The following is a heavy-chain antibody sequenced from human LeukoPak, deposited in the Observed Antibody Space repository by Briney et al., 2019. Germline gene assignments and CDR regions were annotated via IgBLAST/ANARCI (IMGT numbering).Heavy chain of an antibody. Sequence: SETLSLTCGVSGGSISSYYWSWIRQPPGKGLEYIGYIYYSGSTNYNPSLKSRVSISVDTSRNQFSLNLSSVTAADTAVYYCGRHFSRGRTYRYGMDVWGQGTTVTVSS. D-gene: IGHD6-19*01. CDR3: GRHFSRGRTYRYGMDV. V-gene: IGHV4-59*08. CDR1: GGSISSYY. J-gene: IGHJ6*02. CDR2: IYYSGST.